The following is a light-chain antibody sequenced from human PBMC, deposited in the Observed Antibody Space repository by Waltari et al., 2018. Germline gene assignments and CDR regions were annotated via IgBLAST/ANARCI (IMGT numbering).Light chain of an antibody. CDR2: TNN. CDR1: RSNIGDNH. CDR3: ASWDDKLNAWV. J-gene: IGLJ3*02. V-gene: IGLV1-47*01. Sequence: QSVVTQPHSASGTPGQRVTISCSGSRSNIGDNHVYWYQQVPGTAPNLLVHTNNERPSGVPSRFTGSKSGTSASLAIYGLRSEDEADYYCASWDDKLNAWVIGGGTRLTVL.